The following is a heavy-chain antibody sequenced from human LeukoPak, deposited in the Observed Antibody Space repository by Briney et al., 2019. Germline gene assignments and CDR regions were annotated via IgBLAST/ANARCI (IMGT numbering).Heavy chain of an antibody. Sequence: GGSLRLSCAASGFTFSDYHMSWIRQAPGKGLEWVSYMSSSGTYTHSADSVKGRFTISRDNAKNSLYLQMNSLRAEDTAVYYCARDRGIVVVRAATADWFDPWGQGTLVTVSS. J-gene: IGHJ5*02. CDR2: MSSSGTYT. CDR1: GFTFSDYH. V-gene: IGHV3-11*06. CDR3: ARDRGIVVVRAATADWFDP. D-gene: IGHD2-2*01.